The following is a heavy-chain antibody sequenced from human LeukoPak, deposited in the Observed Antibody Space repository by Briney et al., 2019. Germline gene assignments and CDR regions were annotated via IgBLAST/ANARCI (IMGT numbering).Heavy chain of an antibody. CDR3: ARGVGYCSSTSCYWWFDP. D-gene: IGHD2-2*01. CDR1: GFTFSSYW. CDR2: INSDGSST. Sequence: QPGGSLRLSCAASGFTFSSYWMHWVRQAPGKVLVWVSRINSDGSSTSYADSVKGRFTISRDNAKNTLYLQMNSLRAEDTAVYYCARGVGYCSSTSCYWWFDPWGQGTLVTVSS. J-gene: IGHJ5*02. V-gene: IGHV3-74*01.